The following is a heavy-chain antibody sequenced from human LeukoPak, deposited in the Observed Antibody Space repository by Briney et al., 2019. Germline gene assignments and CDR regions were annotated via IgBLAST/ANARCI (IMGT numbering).Heavy chain of an antibody. CDR3: ARDSTYYYDSGSSGPHYFTP. V-gene: IGHV3-30*01. D-gene: IGHD3-10*01. CDR2: ISYDGSNK. CDR1: GFTFSSYA. Sequence: GGSLRLSCAASGFTFSSYAMHWVRQAPGKGPEWVAVISYDGSNKYYADSVKGRFTSSRDNSKNTLYLQMNSLRAEDTAVYYCARDSTYYYDSGSSGPHYFTPGAREPWSPSPQ. J-gene: IGHJ4*02.